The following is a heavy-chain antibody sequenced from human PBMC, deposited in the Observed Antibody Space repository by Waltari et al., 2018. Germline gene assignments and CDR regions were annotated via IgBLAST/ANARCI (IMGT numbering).Heavy chain of an antibody. CDR1: GFPVSSNY. Sequence: EVQLVESGGGLIQPGGSLRLSYAASGFPVSSNYMSWVRQAPGKGLEWVSVIYSGGSTYYADSVKGRFTISRDKSKNTLYLQMNSLRAEDTAVYYCARDGWFGELKQRWGQGTLVTVSS. J-gene: IGHJ1*01. CDR3: ARDGWFGELKQR. D-gene: IGHD3-10*01. V-gene: IGHV3-53*01. CDR2: IYSGGST.